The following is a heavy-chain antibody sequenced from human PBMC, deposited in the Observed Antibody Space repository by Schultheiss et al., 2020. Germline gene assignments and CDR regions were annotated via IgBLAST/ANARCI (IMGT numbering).Heavy chain of an antibody. D-gene: IGHD3-3*01. CDR3: ARISNGIFGVAGQNWFDP. CDR1: GYSFTSYW. CDR2: IYPGDSDT. Sequence: GGSLRLSCKGSGYSFTSYWIGWVRQMPGKGLEWMGIIYPGDSDTRYSPSFQGQVTISADKSISTAYLQWSSLKASDTAMYYCARISNGIFGVAGQNWFDPWGEGTLVTVAS. J-gene: IGHJ5*02. V-gene: IGHV5-51*01.